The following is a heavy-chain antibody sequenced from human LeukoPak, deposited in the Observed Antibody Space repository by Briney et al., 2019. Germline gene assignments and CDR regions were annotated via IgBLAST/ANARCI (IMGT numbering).Heavy chain of an antibody. CDR3: ARGWVVTAYAPLDP. J-gene: IGHJ5*02. Sequence: SQTLSLTCAVYGGSFSGYYWTWIRQTPGKGLEWIGGINHGGSTNYNPSLRSRVTISVDTSKNQFSLRLRSVSAADTAVYYCARGWVVTAYAPLDPWGQGTLVIVSS. D-gene: IGHD2-21*02. CDR1: GGSFSGYY. CDR2: INHGGST. V-gene: IGHV4-34*01.